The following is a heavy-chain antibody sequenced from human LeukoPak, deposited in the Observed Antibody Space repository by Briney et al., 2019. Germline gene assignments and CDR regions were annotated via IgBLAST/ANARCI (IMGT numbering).Heavy chain of an antibody. Sequence: GGSLRLSCAASGFTFSSYGMNWVRQAPGKGLEWVSYISSRSSNIYYADSVKGRFTISRDNAKNSLYLQMNSLRDEDTAVYYCARIPGGYYYGMDVWGQGTTVTVSS. CDR3: ARIPGGYYYGMDV. CDR2: ISSRSSNI. D-gene: IGHD3-16*01. CDR1: GFTFSSYG. V-gene: IGHV3-48*02. J-gene: IGHJ6*02.